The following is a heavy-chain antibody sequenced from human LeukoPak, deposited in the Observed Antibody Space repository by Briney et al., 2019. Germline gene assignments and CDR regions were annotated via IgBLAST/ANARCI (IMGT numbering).Heavy chain of an antibody. D-gene: IGHD6-19*01. J-gene: IGHJ4*02. V-gene: IGHV4-34*01. Sequence: SETLSLTCAVYGGSFSGYYWSWLRQPPGKGLEWIGEINHSGSTNYNPSLKSRVTISVDTPKNQFSLKLSSVTAADTAVYYCARGYSSGPSEFDYWGQGTLVTVSS. CDR1: GGSFSGYY. CDR2: INHSGST. CDR3: ARGYSSGPSEFDY.